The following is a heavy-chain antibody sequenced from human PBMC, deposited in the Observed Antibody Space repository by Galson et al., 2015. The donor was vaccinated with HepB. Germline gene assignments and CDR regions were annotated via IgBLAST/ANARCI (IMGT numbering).Heavy chain of an antibody. D-gene: IGHD2-15*01. J-gene: IGHJ6*03. V-gene: IGHV7-4-1*02. CDR3: ARDGGRIFYFYYYMDV. CDR2: INTNTGNP. CDR1: GYTFTSYA. Sequence: SVKVSCKASGYTFTSYAMNWVRQAPGQGLEWMGWINTNTGNPTYAQGFTGRFVFSLDTSVSTAYLQISSLKAEDTAVYYCARDGGRIFYFYYYMDVWGKGTTVTVSS.